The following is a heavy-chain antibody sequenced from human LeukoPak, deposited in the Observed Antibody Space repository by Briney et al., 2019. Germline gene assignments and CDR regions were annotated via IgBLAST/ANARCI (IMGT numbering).Heavy chain of an antibody. J-gene: IGHJ4*02. D-gene: IGHD1/OR15-1a*01. CDR2: INGEGSNA. Sequence: GGSLRLSCAASGFTLSSYWMHWVRQVPGKGLVWVSQINGEGSNAYYADSVKGRFTISRDNAKNTLYLQVNNLRAEDTAVYYCAKQMRDWGQGTLVTVSS. V-gene: IGHV3-74*01. CDR1: GFTLSSYW. CDR3: AKQMRD.